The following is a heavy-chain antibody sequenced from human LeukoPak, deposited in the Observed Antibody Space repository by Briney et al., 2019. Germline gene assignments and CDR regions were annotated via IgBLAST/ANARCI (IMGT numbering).Heavy chain of an antibody. CDR1: GGTFSSYA. D-gene: IGHD3-22*01. Sequence: GASVKVSCKASGGTFSSYAISWVRQAPGQGLEWMGGIIPIFGTANYAQKFRGRVTITADESTSTAYMELSSLRSEDTAVYYCARAPPYYYDSSGYYYPFGYWGQGTLVTVSS. J-gene: IGHJ4*02. CDR3: ARAPPYYYDSSGYYYPFGY. CDR2: IIPIFGTA. V-gene: IGHV1-69*13.